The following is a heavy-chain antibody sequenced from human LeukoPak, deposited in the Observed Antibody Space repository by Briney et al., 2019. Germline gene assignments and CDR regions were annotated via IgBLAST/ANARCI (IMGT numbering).Heavy chain of an antibody. V-gene: IGHV3-7*04. CDR1: GFXFSYYW. Sequence: PGGSLRLSCAASGFXFSYYWISWVRQAPGKGLEWVANIKPDGSEKYFVDSVKGRFTISRDNAMNSLYLQMNSLSAEDTAVYYCARWGGGFDYWGQGTLVTVSS. J-gene: IGHJ4*02. CDR3: ARWGGGFDY. D-gene: IGHD3-16*01. CDR2: IKPDGSEK.